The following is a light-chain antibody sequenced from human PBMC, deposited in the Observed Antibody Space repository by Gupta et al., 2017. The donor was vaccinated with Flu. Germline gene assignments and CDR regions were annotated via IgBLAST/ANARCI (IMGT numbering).Light chain of an antibody. CDR3: QQDSDYPWT. Sequence: PSTLSASVGDRVTITCRASQTISGLLAWYQQKPGKAPHLLIYRASSLESGVPSRFSGSGSGTDFTLIIDSLQPDDFATYYCQQDSDYPWTFGQGTKVEFK. J-gene: IGKJ1*01. CDR2: RAS. CDR1: QTISGL. V-gene: IGKV1-5*03.